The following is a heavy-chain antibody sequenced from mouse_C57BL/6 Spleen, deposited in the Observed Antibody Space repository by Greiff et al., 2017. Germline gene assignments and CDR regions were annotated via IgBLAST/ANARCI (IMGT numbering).Heavy chain of an antibody. J-gene: IGHJ3*01. D-gene: IGHD2-10*02. Sequence: VQLQQSGAELVRPGASVTLSCKASGYTFTDYEMHWVKQTPVHGLEWIGAIDPETGGTAYNQKFKGKAILTADKSSSTAYMELRSLTAEDSAVYYCTRRYGPRRGCAYWGQGTLVTVSA. V-gene: IGHV1-15*01. CDR3: TRRYGPRRGCAY. CDR2: IDPETGGT. CDR1: GYTFTDYE.